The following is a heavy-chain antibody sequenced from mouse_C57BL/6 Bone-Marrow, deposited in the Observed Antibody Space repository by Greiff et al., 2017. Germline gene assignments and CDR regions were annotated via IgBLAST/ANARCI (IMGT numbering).Heavy chain of an antibody. D-gene: IGHD2-2*01. CDR2: IDPSDSYT. CDR1: GYTFTSYW. CDR3: AREGNGYDGDY. J-gene: IGHJ2*01. Sequence: VQLQQPGAELVRPGTSVKLSCKASGYTFTSYWMHWVKQRPGQGLEWIGVIDPSDSYTNYNQKFKGKATLTVDTSSSTAYMQLSSLTSEDSAVYYCAREGNGYDGDYWGQGTTLTVSS. V-gene: IGHV1-59*01.